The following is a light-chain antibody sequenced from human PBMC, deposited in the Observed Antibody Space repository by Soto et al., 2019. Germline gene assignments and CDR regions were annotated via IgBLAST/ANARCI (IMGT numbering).Light chain of an antibody. CDR2: DNN. V-gene: IGLV1-40*01. J-gene: IGLJ3*02. CDR1: SSNIGAGYD. Sequence: QAVVTQPPSVSGAPGQRVTISCTGSSSNIGAGYDVHWYQQLPGTVPKLLIYDNNNRPSGVPDRFSGSKSGTSASLAITGLQAEDEADYYCQSFDVSLSGGDWVFGGGTKVTVL. CDR3: QSFDVSLSGGDWV.